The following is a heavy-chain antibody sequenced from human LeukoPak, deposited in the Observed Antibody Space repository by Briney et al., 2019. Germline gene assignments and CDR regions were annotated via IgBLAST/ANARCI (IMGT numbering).Heavy chain of an antibody. Sequence: GGTLRLSCAASGFTFSSYGMSWVRQAPGKGLEWVTNIKQDGNEKYYVDSVKGRFTISRDNSKNTLYLQMNSLKIEDTAIYYCAKTRGYNYDSHYSFDYWGQGTLVTVSS. CDR2: IKQDGNEK. CDR3: AKTRGYNYDSHYSFDY. CDR1: GFTFSSYG. J-gene: IGHJ4*02. V-gene: IGHV3-7*03. D-gene: IGHD5-18*01.